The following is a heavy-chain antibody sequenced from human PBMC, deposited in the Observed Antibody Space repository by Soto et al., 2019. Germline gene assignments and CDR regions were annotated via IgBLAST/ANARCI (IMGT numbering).Heavy chain of an antibody. CDR2: ISVDNGST. J-gene: IGHJ5*02. CDR3: ARTSVSNYNWFDP. CDR1: GYTFTDYD. V-gene: IGHV1-18*01. Sequence: QGQLVQSGAEVKKPGASVKVSCKASGYTFTDYDISWVRQAPGQGLEWMGWISVDNGSTKYVESLQGRVTMTTDTSSSTAYLEVRSLRSDDTAVYYCARTSVSNYNWFDPWGQGTLVAVSS. D-gene: IGHD4-4*01.